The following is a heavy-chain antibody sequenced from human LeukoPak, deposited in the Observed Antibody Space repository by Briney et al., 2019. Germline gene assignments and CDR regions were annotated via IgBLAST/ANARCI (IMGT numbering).Heavy chain of an antibody. V-gene: IGHV3-74*01. Sequence: GGSLRLSCAASGMIFNNHWMHWIRQAPGKGLAWGARINKDGRSTTYADSVKGRFTISRDNAKNTLSLQMNSLRAEETALYYCVRDVRGIGQDYYYMDVWGKGTTVTVSS. CDR2: INKDGRST. CDR1: GMIFNNHW. CDR3: VRDVRGIGQDYYYMDV. J-gene: IGHJ6*03. D-gene: IGHD3/OR15-3a*01.